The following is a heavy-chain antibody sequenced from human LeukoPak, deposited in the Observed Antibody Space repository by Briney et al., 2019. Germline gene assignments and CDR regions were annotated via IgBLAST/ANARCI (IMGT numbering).Heavy chain of an antibody. D-gene: IGHD1-26*01. CDR2: IYDSGST. V-gene: IGHV4-39*01. CDR3: AKSGGYGLIDY. CDR1: GGSISSGSYY. Sequence: AETLSLTCTVSGGSISSGSYYWGWIRQPPGKGLEGIGNIYDSGSTYYNASLQSRVTISIDTSKNQFSLMLKSVTAADTAMYYCAKSGGYGLIDYWGQGTLVTVSS. J-gene: IGHJ4*02.